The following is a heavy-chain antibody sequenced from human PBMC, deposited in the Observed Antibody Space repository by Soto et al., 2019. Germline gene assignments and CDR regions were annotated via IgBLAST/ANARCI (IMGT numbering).Heavy chain of an antibody. CDR2: IWYDGSNK. V-gene: IGHV3-33*01. D-gene: IGHD2-15*01. Sequence: QVQLVESGGGVVQPGRSLRLSCAASGFTFSSYGMHWVRQAPGKGLEWVAVIWYDGSNKYYADSVKGRFTISRDNSKNTLYLQMNSLRAEDTAVYYCARDQEYCSGGSCYWNNWFDPWGQGTLVTVSS. J-gene: IGHJ5*02. CDR1: GFTFSSYG. CDR3: ARDQEYCSGGSCYWNNWFDP.